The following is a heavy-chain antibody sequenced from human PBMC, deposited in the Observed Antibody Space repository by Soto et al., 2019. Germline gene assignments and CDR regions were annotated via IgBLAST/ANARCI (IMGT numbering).Heavy chain of an antibody. Sequence: SETLSLTCAVYGGSFSGYYRSWIRQPPGKGLEWIGEINHSGSTNYNPSLKSRVTISVDTSKNQFSLKLSSVTAADTAVYYCAKAIAAPVMDVWGQGTTVTVSS. V-gene: IGHV4-34*01. J-gene: IGHJ6*02. CDR2: INHSGST. D-gene: IGHD6-6*01. CDR1: GGSFSGYY. CDR3: AKAIAAPVMDV.